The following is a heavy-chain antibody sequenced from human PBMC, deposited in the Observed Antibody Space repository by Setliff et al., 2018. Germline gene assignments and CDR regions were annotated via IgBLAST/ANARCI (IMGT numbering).Heavy chain of an antibody. CDR1: GGSFYSDV. V-gene: IGHV1-69*13. Sequence: ASVKVSCKASGGSFYSDVITWVRQAPGQGLEWMGRLIPILGKTNYAESFQGRVLITADRSTNTVQMQVSSLRSEDTAVYYCARELRSPFWHIDYWGQGTLVTVAS. CDR2: LIPILGKT. J-gene: IGHJ4*02. CDR3: ARELRSPFWHIDY. D-gene: IGHD3-16*01.